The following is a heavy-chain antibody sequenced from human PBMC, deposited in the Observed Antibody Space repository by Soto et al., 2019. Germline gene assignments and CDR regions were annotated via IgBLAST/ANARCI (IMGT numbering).Heavy chain of an antibody. CDR2: ISGSGETT. D-gene: IGHD5-12*01. Sequence: EVQLLESGGGLVQPGGSLRLSCVASGFIISSYAMNWVRQAPGKGLEWVSFISGSGETTYFADSVKGRFTISRDNSKNTLYLQLNSLRAEDTAIYCCAKVRGGHHYDYWGQGTLVTVSS. CDR3: AKVRGGHHYDY. V-gene: IGHV3-23*01. J-gene: IGHJ4*02. CDR1: GFIISSYA.